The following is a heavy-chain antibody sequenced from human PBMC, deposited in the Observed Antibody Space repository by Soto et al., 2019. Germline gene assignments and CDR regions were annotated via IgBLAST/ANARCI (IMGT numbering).Heavy chain of an antibody. J-gene: IGHJ4*02. V-gene: IGHV3-30*18. CDR3: AKVGTSLTIFGQFDY. Sequence: VQLVESGGGVVQPGRSLRLSCAASGFTFSSYGMHWVRQAPGKGLEWVAVISYDGSNKYYADSVKGRFTISRDNSKNTLYLQMNSLRAEDTAVYYCAKVGTSLTIFGQFDYWGQGTLVTVSS. D-gene: IGHD3-3*01. CDR2: ISYDGSNK. CDR1: GFTFSSYG.